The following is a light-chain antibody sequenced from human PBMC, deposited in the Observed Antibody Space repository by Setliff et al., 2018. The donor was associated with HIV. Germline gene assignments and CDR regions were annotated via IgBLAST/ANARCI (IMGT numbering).Light chain of an antibody. Sequence: QSVLAQPASMSGSPGQSITISCTGTSSDVGGYSLVSWYQQHPGKAPKLIIYEVTNRASGVSNRFSGSKSGNTVSLTNSGPQAEDEADYYCSSYAITNTLPFGTGTKVTVL. CDR3: SSYAITNTLP. V-gene: IGLV2-14*03. CDR1: SSDVGGYSL. J-gene: IGLJ1*01. CDR2: EVT.